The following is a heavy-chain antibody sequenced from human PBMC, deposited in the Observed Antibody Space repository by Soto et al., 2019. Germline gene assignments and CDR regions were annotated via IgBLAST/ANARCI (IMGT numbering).Heavy chain of an antibody. D-gene: IGHD3-16*02. CDR2: MNPNSGNT. CDR3: ARGIHLGELSLLLYYYYYMDR. J-gene: IGHJ6*03. CDR1: GYTFTSYD. Sequence: ASVKVSCKASGYTFTSYDINWVRQATGQGREWMGWMNPNSGNTGYAQKFQGRVTMTRSTSISTAYMELSSLRSEDTAVYYCARGIHLGELSLLLYYYYYMDRWGKGTTVTV. V-gene: IGHV1-8*01.